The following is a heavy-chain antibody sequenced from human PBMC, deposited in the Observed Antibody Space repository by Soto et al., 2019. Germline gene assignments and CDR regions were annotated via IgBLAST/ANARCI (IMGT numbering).Heavy chain of an antibody. V-gene: IGHV1-69*12. CDR3: ARPTRYYYDSSGQSAWFDP. CDR2: IIPIFGTA. CDR1: GGTFSSYA. J-gene: IGHJ5*02. Sequence: QVQLVQSGAEVKKPGSSVKVSCKASGGTFSSYAISWVRQAPGQGLEWMGGIIPIFGTANYAQKFQGRVTIPADESTSTAYMELSSLGSQDTAVYYCARPTRYYYDSSGQSAWFDPWGQGTLVTVSS. D-gene: IGHD3-22*01.